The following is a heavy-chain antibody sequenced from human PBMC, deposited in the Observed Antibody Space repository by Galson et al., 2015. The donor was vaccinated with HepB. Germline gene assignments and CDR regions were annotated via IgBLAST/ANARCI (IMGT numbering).Heavy chain of an antibody. V-gene: IGHV1-69*02. J-gene: IGHJ6*04. CDR1: GGTFSSYT. D-gene: IGHD5-18*01. CDR2: IIPILGIA. Sequence: SVKVSCKASGGTFSSYTISWVRQAPGQGLEWMGRIIPILGIANYAQKFQGGVTITADKSTSTAYMELSSLRSEDTAVYYCATWGDTAMEARGYGMDVWGKGTTVTVSS. CDR3: ATWGDTAMEARGYGMDV.